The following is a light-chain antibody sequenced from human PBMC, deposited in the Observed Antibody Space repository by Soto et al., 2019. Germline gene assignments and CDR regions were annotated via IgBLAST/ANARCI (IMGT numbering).Light chain of an antibody. Sequence: QSVLTQPRSVSGSPGQSVTISCTGTSSDVGTYTYVSWYQQHPGKAPKLIIYDVIKRPSGVPDRFSGSKSGNTASLTISGLQAEDEAHYYCCSYAGSYTHVFGTGTKVNV. CDR2: DVI. J-gene: IGLJ1*01. CDR3: CSYAGSYTHV. CDR1: SSDVGTYTY. V-gene: IGLV2-11*01.